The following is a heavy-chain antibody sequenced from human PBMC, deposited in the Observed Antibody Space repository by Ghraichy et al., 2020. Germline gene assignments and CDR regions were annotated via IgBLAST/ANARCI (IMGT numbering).Heavy chain of an antibody. CDR1: GFNLGVYT. CDR2: ISSDSSRI. V-gene: IGHV3-21*01. Sequence: GGSLRLSCATSGFNLGVYTMNWLRWAPNKGLQWVSSISSDSSRIYYTDSVRGRFTISRDNAMNSVFLQMDSLTVEDTAMYYCVRDDGSGSFYYWGQGTQVSVSS. CDR3: VRDDGSGSFYY. D-gene: IGHD3-10*01. J-gene: IGHJ4*01.